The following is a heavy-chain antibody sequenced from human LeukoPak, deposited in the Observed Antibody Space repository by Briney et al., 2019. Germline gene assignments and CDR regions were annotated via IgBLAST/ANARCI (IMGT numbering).Heavy chain of an antibody. CDR1: GGSISNGSYY. D-gene: IGHD3-22*01. Sequence: PSETLSLTCTVSGGSISNGSYYWSWIRQPAGKGLEWIGRIYTSGSTNYNPSLKSRVTISVDTSKNQFSLKLSSVTAADTAVYYCARHMDYYDSSGLDYWGQGTLVTVSS. CDR2: IYTSGST. CDR3: ARHMDYYDSSGLDY. V-gene: IGHV4-61*02. J-gene: IGHJ4*02.